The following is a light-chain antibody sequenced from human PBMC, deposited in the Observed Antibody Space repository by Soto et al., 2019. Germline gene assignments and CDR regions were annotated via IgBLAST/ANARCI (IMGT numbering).Light chain of an antibody. V-gene: IGKV3-15*01. CDR1: QNVATN. CDR2: GAS. CDR3: HQATSGLRT. J-gene: IGKJ1*01. Sequence: IVMTQSPVNLSMSPGDRATLSCRASQNVATNVAWYQQKPGQAPRLLIYGASIRATGVPARFSGSGSGTEFTLTIDSLQAEDFAVFYCHQATSGLRTFGRGTRVEV.